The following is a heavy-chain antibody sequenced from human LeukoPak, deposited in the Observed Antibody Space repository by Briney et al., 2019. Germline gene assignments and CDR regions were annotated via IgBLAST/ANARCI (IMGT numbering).Heavy chain of an antibody. V-gene: IGHV3-33*01. CDR1: GFTFSSYG. CDR3: ARATTTVTTPGGFDY. Sequence: PGRSLRLSCAASGFTFSSYGMHWVRQAPGKGLEWVAVIWYDGSNKYYADSVKGRFTISRDNSKNTLYLQMNSLRAEDTAVYYCARATTTVTTPGGFDYWGQGTLVTVSS. D-gene: IGHD4-17*01. J-gene: IGHJ4*02. CDR2: IWYDGSNK.